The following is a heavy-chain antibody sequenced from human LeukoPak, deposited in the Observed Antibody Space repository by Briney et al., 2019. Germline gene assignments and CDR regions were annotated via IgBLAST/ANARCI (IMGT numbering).Heavy chain of an antibody. Sequence: SGGSLRLSCAASGFTFNTYGMHWVRQAPGKGLQWVTFIRYDGSKKYYADSVKGRFTISRDNSKNTLYLQMNSLRTEDSAVYYCAKEGRDSSGFNAGWFDPWGQGTLVLVSS. CDR3: AKEGRDSSGFNAGWFDP. J-gene: IGHJ5*02. D-gene: IGHD3-22*01. CDR1: GFTFNTYG. CDR2: IRYDGSKK. V-gene: IGHV3-30*02.